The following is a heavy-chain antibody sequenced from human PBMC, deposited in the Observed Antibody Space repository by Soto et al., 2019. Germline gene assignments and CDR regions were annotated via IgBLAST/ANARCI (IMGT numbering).Heavy chain of an antibody. J-gene: IGHJ4*02. CDR3: ARVSRSTIF. D-gene: IGHD3-9*01. CDR1: GFTFSSYA. V-gene: IGHV3-30-3*01. CDR2: ISYDGSNK. Sequence: VGSLRLSCAASGFTFSSYAMHWVRQAPGKGLEWVAVISYDGSNKYYADSVKGRFTISRDNSKNTLYLQMNSLRAEDTAVYYCARVSRSTIFWGQGTLVTVSS.